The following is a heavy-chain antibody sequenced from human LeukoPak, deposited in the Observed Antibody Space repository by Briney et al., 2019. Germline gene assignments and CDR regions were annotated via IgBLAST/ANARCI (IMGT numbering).Heavy chain of an antibody. CDR1: GFTFSSYS. V-gene: IGHV3-30*03. CDR2: ISYDGSNK. Sequence: GGSLRLSCAASGFTFSSYSMNWVRQAPGKGLEWVAVISYDGSNKYYADSVKGRFTISRDNSKNTLYLQMNSLRAEDTAVYYCACEGDSSGYHYYFDYWGQGTLVTVSS. CDR3: ACEGDSSGYHYYFDY. D-gene: IGHD6-19*01. J-gene: IGHJ4*02.